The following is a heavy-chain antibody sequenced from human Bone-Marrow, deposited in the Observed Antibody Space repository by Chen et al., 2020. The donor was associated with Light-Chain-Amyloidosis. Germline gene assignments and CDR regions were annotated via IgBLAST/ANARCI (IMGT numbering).Heavy chain of an antibody. CDR1: GFTFSTYA. Sequence: QVQLVESGGGVVQPGRSLGLSCAASGFTFSTYAIHWVRQAPGKGLEWVALIWYDGGNKYYADSVKGRFTISRDNSKNTVYLQMNSLRAEDTAVYYCAKSLLTASNGWYFYYGMGVWGQGTTVTVSS. V-gene: IGHV3-33*06. J-gene: IGHJ6*02. CDR2: IWYDGGNK. CDR3: AKSLLTASNGWYFYYGMGV. D-gene: IGHD3-9*01.